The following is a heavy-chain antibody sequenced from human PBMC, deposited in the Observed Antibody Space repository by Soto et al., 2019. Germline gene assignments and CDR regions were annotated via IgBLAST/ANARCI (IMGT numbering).Heavy chain of an antibody. D-gene: IGHD6-25*01. Sequence: PSETLSLTCTVSGGSISSGGYYWSWIRQHPGKGLEWIGYIYYSGSTYYNPSLKSRVTISVDTSKNQFSLKLSSVTAADTAVYYCASSKARQRGYYYYGMDVWGQGTTVTVSS. CDR3: ASSKARQRGYYYYGMDV. V-gene: IGHV4-31*03. CDR2: IYYSGST. J-gene: IGHJ6*02. CDR1: GGSISSGGYY.